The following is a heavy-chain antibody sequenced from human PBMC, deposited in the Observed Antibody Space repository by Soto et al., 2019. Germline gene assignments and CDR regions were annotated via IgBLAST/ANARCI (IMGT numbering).Heavy chain of an antibody. D-gene: IGHD3-16*01. CDR2: IWTSGST. V-gene: IGHV4-4*07. Sequence: QVQLQESGPGLVKPSETLSLTCNVSGDSMSKYYWSWVRQPAVKGLEWIGRIWTSGSTNYNPSLKSRVTMSIDTSNKHFSLDLKSVTAADTAVYYCARTVGAAYYFAFWCQGVLVTVSS. J-gene: IGHJ4*02. CDR1: GDSMSKYY. CDR3: ARTVGAAYYFAF.